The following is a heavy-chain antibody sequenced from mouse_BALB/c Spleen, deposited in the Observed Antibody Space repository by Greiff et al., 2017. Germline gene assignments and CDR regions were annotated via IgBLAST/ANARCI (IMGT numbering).Heavy chain of an antibody. J-gene: IGHJ2*01. CDR1: GYSITSDYA. CDR2: ISYSGST. Sequence: EVMLVESGPGLVKPSQSLSLTCTVTGYSITSDYAWNWIRQFPGNKLEWMGYISYSGSTSYNPSLKSRISITRDTSKNQFFLQLNSVTTEDTATYYCARGPWYFDYWGQGTTLTVSS. CDR3: ARGPWYFDY. V-gene: IGHV3-2*02.